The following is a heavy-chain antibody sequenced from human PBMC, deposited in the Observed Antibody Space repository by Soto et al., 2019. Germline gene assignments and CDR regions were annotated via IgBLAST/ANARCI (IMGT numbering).Heavy chain of an antibody. CDR3: ARESVDCSGGSCLYYFDY. Sequence: QVQLQESGPGLVKPSGTLSLTCAVSSCSISISNWWSWVRQPPGKGLEWIGEIYHSGSTNYNPSLKCRVNISVDKSKNQFSPKLNSVTAADTAVYYLARESVDCSGGSCLYYFDYWGQGTLVTVSS. V-gene: IGHV4-4*02. J-gene: IGHJ4*02. CDR1: SCSISISNW. CDR2: IYHSGST. D-gene: IGHD2-15*01.